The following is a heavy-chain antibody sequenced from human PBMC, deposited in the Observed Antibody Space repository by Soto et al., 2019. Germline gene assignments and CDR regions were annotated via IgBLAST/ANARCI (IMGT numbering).Heavy chain of an antibody. CDR3: AKDGGIAVAGTDYYYGMDV. Sequence: GSLRLSCAASGFTFSSYGMHWVRQAPGKGLEWVAVISYDGSNKYYADSVKGRFTISRDNSKNTLYLQMNSLRAEDTAVYYCAKDGGIAVAGTDYYYGMDVWGQGTMVTVSS. CDR1: GFTFSSYG. CDR2: ISYDGSNK. D-gene: IGHD6-19*01. J-gene: IGHJ6*02. V-gene: IGHV3-30*18.